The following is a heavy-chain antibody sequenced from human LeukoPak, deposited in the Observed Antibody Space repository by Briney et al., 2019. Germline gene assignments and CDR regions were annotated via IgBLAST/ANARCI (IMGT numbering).Heavy chain of an antibody. CDR3: ARDGGYCSSTSCYDY. CDR2: IIPIFGTA. J-gene: IGHJ4*02. D-gene: IGHD2-2*01. CDR1: GGTFSSYA. V-gene: IGHV1-69*01. Sequence: SVKVSCKASGGTFSSYAISWVRQAPGQGLEWMGGIIPIFGTANYAQKFQGRVTITADESTSTAYMELSSLRSEDTAVYYCARDGGYCSSTSCYDYWGQGTLVTVSS.